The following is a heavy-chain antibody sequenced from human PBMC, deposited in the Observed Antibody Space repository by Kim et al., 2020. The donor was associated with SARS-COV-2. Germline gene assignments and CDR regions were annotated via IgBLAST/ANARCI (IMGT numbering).Heavy chain of an antibody. CDR1: GFTFDDYA. Sequence: GGSLRLSCAASGFTFDDYAMHWVRQAPGKGLEWVSGISWNSGSIGYADSVKGRFTISRDNAKNSLYLQMNSLRAEDTALYYCAKDNGAGTFYYDYGMDVWCQGTTVTVSS. CDR2: ISWNSGSI. CDR3: AKDNGAGTFYYDYGMDV. V-gene: IGHV3-9*01. J-gene: IGHJ6*02. D-gene: IGHD6-13*01.